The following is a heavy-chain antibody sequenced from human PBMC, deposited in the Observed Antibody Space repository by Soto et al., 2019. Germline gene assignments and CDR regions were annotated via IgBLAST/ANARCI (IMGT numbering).Heavy chain of an antibody. CDR3: ARGNYGPFDY. CDR2: INPRSGAS. J-gene: IGHJ4*02. D-gene: IGHD3-10*01. CDR1: GYPFTDLY. Sequence: VASVKVSCKPSGYPFTDLYIHWVRQAPGLGLEWMGWINPRSGASRKTQRFQGRFTMTRDTSTNTVYMELSSLRSDDTAVYFCARGNYGPFDYWGQGTLVTVSS. V-gene: IGHV1-2*02.